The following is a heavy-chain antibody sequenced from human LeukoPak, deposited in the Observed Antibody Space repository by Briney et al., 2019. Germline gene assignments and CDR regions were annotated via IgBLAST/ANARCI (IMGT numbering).Heavy chain of an antibody. CDR2: IIPIFGTA. V-gene: IGHV1-69*13. J-gene: IGHJ4*02. CDR3: ASRLYCSNTRCRNFPFAY. CDR1: GGTFSGYA. Sequence: SVKVSCKASGGTFSGYAINWVRQAPGQGLEWMGGIIPIFGTANYAQKFQDRVTITADESTSTAYMELSSLRSEDTAIYYCASRLYCSNTRCRNFPFAYWGQGTLVTVSS. D-gene: IGHD2-2*01.